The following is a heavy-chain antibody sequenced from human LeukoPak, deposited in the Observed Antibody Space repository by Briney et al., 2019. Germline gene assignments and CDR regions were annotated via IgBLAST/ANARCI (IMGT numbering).Heavy chain of an antibody. V-gene: IGHV3-11*04. Sequence: GGSLRLSCAASGFTFSDYYMSWIRQAPRKGLEWVSYIGSSDNTIYYSDSVEGRFTISRDNAKNSLYLQMKSLRAEDTAVYYCARDLGGLATTVELDYWGQGTLVTVSS. D-gene: IGHD5-12*01. CDR1: GFTFSDYY. CDR2: IGSSDNTI. J-gene: IGHJ4*02. CDR3: ARDLGGLATTVELDY.